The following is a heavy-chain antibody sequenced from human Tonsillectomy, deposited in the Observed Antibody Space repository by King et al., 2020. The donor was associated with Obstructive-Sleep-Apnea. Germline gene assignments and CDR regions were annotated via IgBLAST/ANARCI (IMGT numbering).Heavy chain of an antibody. Sequence: VQLVESGGGLVKPGGSLRLSCAASGFTFSTYSMNWVRQAPGKGLEWVSSISISSNYIYYADTVKGRFTIPRDNAKSSLYLQMYSLRPEDTAVYYCARILGGGSSWYSPSYDYYGMDVWGQGPTVTVSS. CDR2: ISISSNYI. V-gene: IGHV3-21*01. CDR1: GFTFSTYS. D-gene: IGHD6-13*01. CDR3: ARILGGGSSWYSPSYDYYGMDV. J-gene: IGHJ6*02.